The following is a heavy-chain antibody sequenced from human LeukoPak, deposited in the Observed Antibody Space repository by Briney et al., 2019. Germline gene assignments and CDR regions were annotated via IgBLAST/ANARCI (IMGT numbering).Heavy chain of an antibody. V-gene: IGHV3-21*01. CDR1: GFTFSSYS. Sequence: GGSLRLSCAASGFTFSSYSMNWVRQAPGKGLEWVSSISSSSSYIYYADSVKGRFTISRDNAKNSLYLQMNSLRAEDTAVYYCARDVLRFLEWLPRGSFQHWGQGTLATVSS. D-gene: IGHD3-3*01. J-gene: IGHJ1*01. CDR2: ISSSSSYI. CDR3: ARDVLRFLEWLPRGSFQH.